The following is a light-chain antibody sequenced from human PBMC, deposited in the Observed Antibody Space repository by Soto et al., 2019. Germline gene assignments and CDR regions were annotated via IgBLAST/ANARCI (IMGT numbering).Light chain of an antibody. V-gene: IGLV1-40*01. CDR2: NTD. J-gene: IGLJ2*01. CDR3: QSSDSRGSAV. Sequence: QSVLTQPPSVSGAPGQSVPISCTGSSYNIGAGYNVPWYQQLPGTAPTLLIHNTDNRASGVPDRFSGSKSGTSASLAIRGLQAGDEADYYCQSSDSRGSAVFGGGTQLTVL. CDR1: SYNIGAGYN.